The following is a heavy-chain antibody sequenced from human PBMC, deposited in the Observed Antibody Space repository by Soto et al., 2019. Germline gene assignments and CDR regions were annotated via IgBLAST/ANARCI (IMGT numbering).Heavy chain of an antibody. CDR3: ARENVDTAMVPVSYYGMDV. CDR1: GGTFSSYA. Sequence: QVQLVQSGAEVKKPGSSVKVSCKASGGTFSSYAISWVRQAPGQGLEWMGGIIPIFGTANYAQKFQGRVTITADESTSTAYMELSSLRPEDTAVYYCARENVDTAMVPVSYYGMDVWGQGTTVTVSS. D-gene: IGHD5-18*01. CDR2: IIPIFGTA. V-gene: IGHV1-69*01. J-gene: IGHJ6*02.